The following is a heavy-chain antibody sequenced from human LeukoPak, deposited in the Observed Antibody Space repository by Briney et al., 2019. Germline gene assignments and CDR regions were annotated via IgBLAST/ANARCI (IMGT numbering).Heavy chain of an antibody. J-gene: IGHJ4*02. V-gene: IGHV4-34*01. Sequence: SETLSLTCAVYGGSFSGYYWSWLRQPPGKGLECIGEINHSGSTNYNPSLKSRVTISVDTSKSQFSLKLSSVTAADTAVYYCARHSILYYYDSSGYYTEVLYYFDYWGQGTLVTVSS. CDR2: INHSGST. CDR3: ARHSILYYYDSSGYYTEVLYYFDY. CDR1: GGSFSGYY. D-gene: IGHD3-22*01.